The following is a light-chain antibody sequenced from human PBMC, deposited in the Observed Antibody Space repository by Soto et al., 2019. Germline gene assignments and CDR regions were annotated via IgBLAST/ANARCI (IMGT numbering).Light chain of an antibody. CDR3: SSYTSSSTLVV. V-gene: IGLV2-14*01. Sequence: QSVLTQPASASGSPGQSITISCTGTSSDVGGYNYVSWYQQHPGKAPKLMIYDVSNRPSGVSNRFSGSKSGNTASLTISGLQAEEEADYYCSSYTSSSTLVVFGGGTELTVL. J-gene: IGLJ2*01. CDR2: DVS. CDR1: SSDVGGYNY.